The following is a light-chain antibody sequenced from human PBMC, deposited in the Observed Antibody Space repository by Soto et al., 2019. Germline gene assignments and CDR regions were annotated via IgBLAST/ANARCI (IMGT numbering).Light chain of an antibody. Sequence: DVQMTQSPFFLSASVGDRVTITCQASEDISTYLNWFQQKPGKAPKLLIYDASNLETGVPSRFSGKGSGTHFTLSITSLQPGDFATYHCLQHDSVPYTFGQGTKLDIK. V-gene: IGKV1-33*01. CDR2: DAS. CDR1: EDISTY. CDR3: LQHDSVPYT. J-gene: IGKJ2*01.